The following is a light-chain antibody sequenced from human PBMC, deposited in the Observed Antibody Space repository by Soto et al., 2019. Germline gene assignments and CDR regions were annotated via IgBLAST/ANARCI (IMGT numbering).Light chain of an antibody. CDR1: SSNIGAGYD. J-gene: IGLJ2*01. V-gene: IGLV1-40*01. CDR3: QSYDSSEV. CDR2: GNS. Sequence: QSVLTRPPSVSGAPGQRVTISCTGSSSNIGAGYDVHWYQQLPGTAPKLLIYGNSNRPSGVPDRFSGSKSGTSASLAITGLQAEDEADYYCQSYDSSEVFGGGTKVTVL.